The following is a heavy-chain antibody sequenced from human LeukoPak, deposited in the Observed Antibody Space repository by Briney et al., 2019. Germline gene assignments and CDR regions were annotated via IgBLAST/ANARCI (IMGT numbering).Heavy chain of an antibody. J-gene: IGHJ4*02. CDR1: GFTFSSYA. CDR2: ISYDGSNK. V-gene: IGHV3-30-3*01. CDR3: ARGADDYGDYTYDY. D-gene: IGHD4-17*01. Sequence: PGGSLRLSCAASGFTFSSYAMHWVRQAPGKGLEWVAVISYDGSNKYYTDSVKGRFTISRDNSKNTLYLQMNSLRAEDTAIYYCARGADDYGDYTYDYWGQGTLVTVSS.